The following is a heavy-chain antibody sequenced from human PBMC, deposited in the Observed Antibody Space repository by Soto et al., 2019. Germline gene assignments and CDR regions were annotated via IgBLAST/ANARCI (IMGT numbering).Heavy chain of an antibody. CDR2: IYYSGST. Sequence: QVQLQESGPGLVKPSQTLSLTFTVSGGSISSGDYYWSWIRQPPGKGLEWIGYIYYSGSTYYNPSLKSRVTISVDTSKNQVSLKLSSVTAADTAVYYCDRDTGGDYGLYYFDYWGQGTLVTVSS. J-gene: IGHJ4*02. D-gene: IGHD4-17*01. CDR1: GGSISSGDYY. V-gene: IGHV4-30-4*01. CDR3: DRDTGGDYGLYYFDY.